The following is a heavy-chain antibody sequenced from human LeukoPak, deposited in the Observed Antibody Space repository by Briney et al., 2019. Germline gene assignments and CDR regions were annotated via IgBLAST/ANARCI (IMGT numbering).Heavy chain of an antibody. Sequence: KTSETLSLTCTVSGGSISSSTYYWGWIRQPPGKGLEWIGSIFYRGSTYYRPSLESRPTISVDTSKNQFSLKLSSVTAADTAVYYCARAQVDAFDIWGQGTMVTVSS. CDR3: ARAQVDAFDI. CDR2: IFYRGST. V-gene: IGHV4-39*07. CDR1: GGSISSSTYY. J-gene: IGHJ3*02.